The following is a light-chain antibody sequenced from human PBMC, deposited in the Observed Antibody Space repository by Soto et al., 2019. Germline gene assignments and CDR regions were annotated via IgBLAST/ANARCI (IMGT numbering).Light chain of an antibody. V-gene: IGKV3-15*01. J-gene: IGKJ2*01. CDR2: GAS. CDR1: QSVSSN. CDR3: QQYNNWPAT. Sequence: EIVMTQSPATLSVSPGDRATLSCRASQSVSSNLAWYQQKPGQAPGLLIYGASTRATGIPARFSGSGSGTEFTLTISSLQSEDVALYYCQQYNNWPATFGQGTKLEIK.